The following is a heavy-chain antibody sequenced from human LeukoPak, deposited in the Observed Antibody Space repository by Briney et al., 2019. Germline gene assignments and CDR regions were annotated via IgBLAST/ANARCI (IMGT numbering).Heavy chain of an antibody. CDR2: IGPYNGNT. D-gene: IGHD3-10*01. CDR1: VYTFTTYG. V-gene: IGHV1-18*01. J-gene: IGHJ4*02. CDR3: ARGHIGVPFDY. Sequence: GASVKVSCKASVYTFTTYGISWVRQAPGQGHEWMGWIGPYNGNTNSAQKVQGRVTMTTDTSTSTAYMELRSLRSDDTAVYYCARGHIGVPFDYWGQGTLVTVSS.